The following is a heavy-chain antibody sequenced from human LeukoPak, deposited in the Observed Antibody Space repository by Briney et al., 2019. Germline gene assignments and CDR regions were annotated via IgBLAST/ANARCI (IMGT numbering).Heavy chain of an antibody. Sequence: GGSLRLSCEASGFTFSSYAMNWVRQAPGKGLEWVSGISGRDDSTYYAGSVKGRFTISRDNSKNTLYLQMNSLRAEDTAVYYCAKTTTPYDFWSGPFDYWGQGTLVTVSS. CDR2: ISGRDDST. V-gene: IGHV3-23*01. D-gene: IGHD3-3*01. J-gene: IGHJ4*02. CDR1: GFTFSSYA. CDR3: AKTTTPYDFWSGPFDY.